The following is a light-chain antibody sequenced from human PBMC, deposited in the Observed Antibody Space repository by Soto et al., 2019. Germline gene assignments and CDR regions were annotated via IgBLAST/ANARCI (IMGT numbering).Light chain of an antibody. CDR1: QSVSSSY. Sequence: EIVLTQSPGTLSLPPGEGATVSCRASQSVSSSYLAWYQQKPGQAPRLLIYGASSRATGIPDRFSGSGSGTDFTLTISRLEPEDFAVYYCQQYGSSPLTFGGGTKVDIK. CDR3: QQYGSSPLT. J-gene: IGKJ4*01. V-gene: IGKV3-20*01. CDR2: GAS.